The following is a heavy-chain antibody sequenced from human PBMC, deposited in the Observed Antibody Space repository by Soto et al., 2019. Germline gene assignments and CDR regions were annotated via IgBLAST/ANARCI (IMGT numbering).Heavy chain of an antibody. Sequence: GGSLRLSCAASGFTFSSYGMHWVRQAPGKGLEWVAVIWYDGSNKYYADSVKGRFTISRDNSKNTLYLQMNSLRAEDTAVYYCATTYHPDPNDNNWFDPWGQGTLVTVSS. CDR1: GFTFSSYG. V-gene: IGHV3-33*01. CDR3: ATTYHPDPNDNNWFDP. J-gene: IGHJ5*02. CDR2: IWYDGSNK. D-gene: IGHD3-9*01.